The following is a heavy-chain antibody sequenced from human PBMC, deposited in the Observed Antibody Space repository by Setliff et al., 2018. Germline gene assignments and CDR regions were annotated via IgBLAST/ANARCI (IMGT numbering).Heavy chain of an antibody. CDR2: IYYSGST. J-gene: IGHJ6*02. V-gene: IGHV4-39*07. D-gene: IGHD6-13*01. CDR1: GGSISSSSYY. Sequence: SETLSLTCTVSGGSISSSSYYWGWIRQPPGKELEWIGIIYYSGSTYYNPSLKSRVTISVDTSKNQFSLKLSSVTAADTAVYYCARQQQLVIGSTAYYYYGMDVWGQGTTVTVSS. CDR3: ARQQQLVIGSTAYYYYGMDV.